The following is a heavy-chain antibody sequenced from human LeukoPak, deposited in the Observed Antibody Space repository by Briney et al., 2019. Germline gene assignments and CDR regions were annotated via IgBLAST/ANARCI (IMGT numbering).Heavy chain of an antibody. CDR1: GFTFSSYW. CDR2: IKQDGSEK. D-gene: IGHD3-10*01. J-gene: IGHJ4*02. Sequence: GGSLRLSCAASGFTFSSYWMSWVRQAPGKGLEWVANIKQDGSEKYYVDSVKGRFTISRDNAKNSLYLQTNSLRAEDTAVYYCARDGFSGSDDYWGQGTLVTVSS. CDR3: ARDGFSGSDDY. V-gene: IGHV3-7*01.